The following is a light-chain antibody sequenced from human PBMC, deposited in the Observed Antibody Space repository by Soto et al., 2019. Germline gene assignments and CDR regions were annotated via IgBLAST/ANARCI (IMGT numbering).Light chain of an antibody. V-gene: IGLV1-44*01. Sequence: QPVLTKPPSASGTPGQWVTISCYGTSSNIGSNTVNWYQQLPGAAPKLLIYSNNQRPSGVPDRLSVSQSRTSASLAISGLQSEAEADYHCAVWDDRLSGVVFGGGTKVTVL. J-gene: IGLJ2*01. CDR3: AVWDDRLSGVV. CDR1: SSNIGSNT. CDR2: SNN.